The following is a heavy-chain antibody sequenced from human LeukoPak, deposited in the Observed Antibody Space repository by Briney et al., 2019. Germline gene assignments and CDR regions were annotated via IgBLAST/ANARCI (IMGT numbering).Heavy chain of an antibody. V-gene: IGHV4-38-2*02. CDR1: SYSLKSGYY. CDR2: ISHSGTT. Sequence: PSETLSLTCAVSSYSLKSGYYWGWIRQPPGKGPEWIGSISHSGTTFYNPSLRSRLTMSLDTSQNQFSLKLRSVTAGDTALYYCSGDPLSGSYYRGDAFDNWGQGTMVTVSS. CDR3: SGDPLSGSYYRGDAFDN. D-gene: IGHD1-26*01. J-gene: IGHJ3*02.